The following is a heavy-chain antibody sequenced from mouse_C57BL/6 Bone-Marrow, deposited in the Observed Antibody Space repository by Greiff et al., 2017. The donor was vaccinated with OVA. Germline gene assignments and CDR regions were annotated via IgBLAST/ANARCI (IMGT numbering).Heavy chain of an antibody. D-gene: IGHD1-1*01. CDR1: GYTFTNYW. Sequence: VQLQQSGAELVRPGTSVKMSCKASGYTFTNYWIGWAKQRPGHGLEWIGDIYPGGGYTNYNEKFKGKATLTADKSSSTAYMELRSLTSEDSAVYFCARITTVEAMDYWGQGTSVTVSS. J-gene: IGHJ4*01. CDR2: IYPGGGYT. V-gene: IGHV1-63*01. CDR3: ARITTVEAMDY.